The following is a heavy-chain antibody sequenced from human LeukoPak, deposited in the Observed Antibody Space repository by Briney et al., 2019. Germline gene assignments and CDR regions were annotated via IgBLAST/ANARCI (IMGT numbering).Heavy chain of an antibody. V-gene: IGHV4-4*07. CDR3: ARQIASAGTAGFDY. CDR2: IYSTGST. D-gene: IGHD6-13*01. J-gene: IGHJ4*02. Sequence: PSETLSLTCTVSGGSISSYYWSWIRQPAGKGLEWIGRIYSTGSTNYNPSLKSRVTMSVDTSKNQFSLRLRSVTAADTAVYYCARQIASAGTAGFDYWGQGTLVTVSS. CDR1: GGSISSYY.